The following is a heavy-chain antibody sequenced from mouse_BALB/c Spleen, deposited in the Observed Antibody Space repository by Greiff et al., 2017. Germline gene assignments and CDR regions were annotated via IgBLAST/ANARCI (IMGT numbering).Heavy chain of an antibody. J-gene: IGHJ2*01. CDR2: IDPANGNT. CDR1: GFNIKDTY. D-gene: IGHD2-10*02. V-gene: IGHV14-3*02. Sequence: VQLKQSGAELVKPGASVKLSCTASGFNIKDTYMHWVKQRPEQGLEWIGRIDPANGNTKYDPKFQGKATITADTSSNTAYLQLSSLTSEDTAVYYCARGRYGNYPDYWGQGTTLTVSS. CDR3: ARGRYGNYPDY.